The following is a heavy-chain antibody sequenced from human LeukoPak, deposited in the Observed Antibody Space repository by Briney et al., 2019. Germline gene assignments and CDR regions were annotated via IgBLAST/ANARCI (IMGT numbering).Heavy chain of an antibody. D-gene: IGHD1-14*01. CDR1: GGSISSGSYY. CDR2: IYYSGST. V-gene: IGHV4-39*07. CDR3: ARGRNYYFDY. J-gene: IGHJ4*02. Sequence: KSSETLSLTCTVSGGSISSGSYYWGWIRQPPGKGLEWIGSIYYSGSTYYNPSLESRVTISVDTSKNQISLKLSSVTAADTAVYYCARGRNYYFDYWGQGTLVTVSS.